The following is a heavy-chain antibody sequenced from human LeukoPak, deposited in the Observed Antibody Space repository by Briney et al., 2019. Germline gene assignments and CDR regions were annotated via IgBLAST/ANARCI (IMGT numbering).Heavy chain of an antibody. D-gene: IGHD3-22*01. CDR3: ARHAYYYDRSGSYEAFDI. Sequence: SETLSLTCTVSGTSISSGAYSWSWVRQHPGKGLEWIAYIYYSGNTYYNPSLKRRVTISVDTSKNQFSLKLSSVTAADTAVYYCARHAYYYDRSGSYEAFDIWGQGTMVTVSS. CDR2: IYYSGNT. CDR1: GTSISSGAYS. V-gene: IGHV4-31*03. J-gene: IGHJ3*02.